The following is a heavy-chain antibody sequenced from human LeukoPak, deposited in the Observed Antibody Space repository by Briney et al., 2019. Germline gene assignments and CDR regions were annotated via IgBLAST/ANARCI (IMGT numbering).Heavy chain of an antibody. CDR2: ISYDGSNK. CDR3: ARAGLLRYFDWSVDAFDI. Sequence: PGRSLRLSCAASGFTFSSYAMHWVRQAPGKGLEWVAVISYDGSNKYYADSVKGRFTISRDNSKNTLYLQMNSLRAEDTAVYYCARAGLLRYFDWSVDAFDIWGQGTMVTVSS. V-gene: IGHV3-30-3*01. CDR1: GFTFSSYA. D-gene: IGHD3-9*01. J-gene: IGHJ3*02.